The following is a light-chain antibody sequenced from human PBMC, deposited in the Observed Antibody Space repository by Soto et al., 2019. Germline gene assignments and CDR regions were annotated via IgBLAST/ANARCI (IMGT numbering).Light chain of an antibody. V-gene: IGKV3-15*01. CDR2: GAS. CDR1: QSVSRN. J-gene: IGKJ5*01. Sequence: IVLTQAPATLFVSPGDRQTITCRGSQSVSRNLAWYQKTPGQAPRLLSYGASTRATGIPARFSGSGSGTEFTLTISSLQSEDFAVYYCQQYNNWPAITFGQGTRVDNK. CDR3: QQYNNWPAIT.